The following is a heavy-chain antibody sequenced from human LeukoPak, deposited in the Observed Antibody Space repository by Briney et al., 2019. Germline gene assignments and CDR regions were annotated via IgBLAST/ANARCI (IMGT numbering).Heavy chain of an antibody. J-gene: IGHJ4*02. CDR1: GFTFSSYA. D-gene: IGHD2-2*02. CDR3: ARDLRPYCSSTSCYINY. Sequence: GGSLRLSCAASGFTFSSYAMSWVRQAPGKGLEWVSAISGSGGSTYYADSVKGRFTISRDNAKNSLYLQMNSLRPEDTALYYCARDLRPYCSSTSCYINYWGQGTLVTVSS. V-gene: IGHV3-23*01. CDR2: ISGSGGST.